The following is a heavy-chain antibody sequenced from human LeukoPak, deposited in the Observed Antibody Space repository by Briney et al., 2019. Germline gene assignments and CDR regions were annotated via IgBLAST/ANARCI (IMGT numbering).Heavy chain of an antibody. CDR2: INAGNGNT. CDR3: ARGHRHYYDSSGYYFGSAEYFQH. V-gene: IGHV1-3*01. Sequence: ASVKVSCKASEYTFTDYAINWVRQAPGQRLEWMGWINAGNGNTRYSQRFQGRVTITRDTSASTAYMELSSLTSEDTAVYYCARGHRHYYDSSGYYFGSAEYFQHWGQGTLVTVSS. CDR1: EYTFTDYA. J-gene: IGHJ1*01. D-gene: IGHD3-22*01.